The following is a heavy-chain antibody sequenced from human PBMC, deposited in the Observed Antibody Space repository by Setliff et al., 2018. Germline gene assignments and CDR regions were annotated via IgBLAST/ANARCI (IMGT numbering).Heavy chain of an antibody. Sequence: GGSLRLSCAASGFTFSSYSMNWVRQAPGKGLEWVSSISSSSSYIYYADSVKGRFTISRDNAKNSLYLQMNSLRAEDTAVYYCARDPLNYGDDWYFDLWGRGTLVTVSS. J-gene: IGHJ2*01. CDR2: ISSSSSYI. CDR3: ARDPLNYGDDWYFDL. V-gene: IGHV3-21*01. CDR1: GFTFSSYS. D-gene: IGHD4-17*01.